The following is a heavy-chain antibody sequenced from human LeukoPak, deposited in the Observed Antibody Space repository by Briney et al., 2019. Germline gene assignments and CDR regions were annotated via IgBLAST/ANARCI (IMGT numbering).Heavy chain of an antibody. D-gene: IGHD2-2*01. CDR2: IIPIFGTA. CDR1: GGTFSSYA. V-gene: IGHV1-69*05. CDR3: ASTSVGYCSSTSCFYFDY. Sequence: ASMKVSCKASGGTFSSYAISWVRQAPGQGLEWMGGIIPIFGTANYAQKFQGRVTITTDESTSTAYMELSSLRSEDTAVYYCASTSVGYCSSTSCFYFDYWGQGTLVTVSS. J-gene: IGHJ4*02.